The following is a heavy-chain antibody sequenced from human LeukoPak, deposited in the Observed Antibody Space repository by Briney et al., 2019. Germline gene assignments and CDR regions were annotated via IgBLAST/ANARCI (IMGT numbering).Heavy chain of an antibody. D-gene: IGHD2-2*01. CDR1: GFTFSSCA. J-gene: IGHJ6*02. CDR2: ISGSGGST. Sequence: PGGSLRLSCAASGFTFSSCAMSWVRQAPGKGLEWVSAISGSGGSTYYADSVKGRFTISRDNSKNTLYLQMNSLRAEDTAVYYCASCSTSCYRYGMDVWGQGTTVTVSS. V-gene: IGHV3-23*01. CDR3: ASCSTSCYRYGMDV.